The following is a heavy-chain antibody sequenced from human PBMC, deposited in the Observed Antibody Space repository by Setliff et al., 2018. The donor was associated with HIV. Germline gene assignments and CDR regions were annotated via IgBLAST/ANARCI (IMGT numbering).Heavy chain of an antibody. CDR2: INCNDGSS. Sequence: ASVKVSCKASGYTFTGYSIHWVRQAPGQGLEWMGIINCNDGSSTYAQKFQGRVTMTRDTSTTTVYMELSSLRSEDTAIYYCARRGYSDFWGQGTLVTVSS. CDR3: ARRGYSDF. CDR1: GYTFTGYS. D-gene: IGHD6-13*01. J-gene: IGHJ4*02. V-gene: IGHV1-46*01.